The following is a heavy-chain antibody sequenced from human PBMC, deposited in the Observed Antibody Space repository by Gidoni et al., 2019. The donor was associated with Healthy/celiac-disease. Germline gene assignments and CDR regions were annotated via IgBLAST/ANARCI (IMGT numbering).Heavy chain of an antibody. CDR2: IGTAGDT. J-gene: IGHJ3*02. D-gene: IGHD3-10*01. Sequence: EVQLVESGGGLVQPGGSLRLSCAASGFTFSSYDMHWVRQATGKGLEWVSAIGTAGDTYYPGSVKGRFTISRENAKNSLYLQMNSLRAGDTAVYYCARGPITMVRGVNAFDIWGQGTMVTVSS. CDR3: ARGPITMVRGVNAFDI. V-gene: IGHV3-13*01. CDR1: GFTFSSYD.